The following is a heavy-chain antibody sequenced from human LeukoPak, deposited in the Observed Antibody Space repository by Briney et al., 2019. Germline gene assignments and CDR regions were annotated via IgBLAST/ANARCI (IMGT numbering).Heavy chain of an antibody. CDR1: GFTFNTYA. J-gene: IGHJ4*02. Sequence: GGSLRLFCAASGFTFNTYAMSWVRQAPGKGLEWVSAISGSGGSTYYADSVKGRFTISRDNSKNTLYLQMNSLRAEDTSIYFCAKALEQETVIALDSWGQGTLVTVSS. D-gene: IGHD6-13*01. V-gene: IGHV3-23*01. CDR3: AKALEQETVIALDS. CDR2: ISGSGGST.